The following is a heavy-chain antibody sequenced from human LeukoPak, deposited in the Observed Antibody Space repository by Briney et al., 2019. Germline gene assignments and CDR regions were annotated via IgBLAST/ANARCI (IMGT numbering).Heavy chain of an antibody. J-gene: IGHJ4*02. Sequence: GGSLRLSSAASGFSFSNFAMSWVRQAPARGPEWVSSIGGGGETFYADSVKGRFTLSRDDSRNTVYLQLNNLRVEDTAIYYCAKANWVSNADAVWWGQGTQVTVSS. D-gene: IGHD1-1*01. CDR3: AKANWVSNADAVW. V-gene: IGHV3-23*01. CDR1: GFSFSNFA. CDR2: IGGGGET.